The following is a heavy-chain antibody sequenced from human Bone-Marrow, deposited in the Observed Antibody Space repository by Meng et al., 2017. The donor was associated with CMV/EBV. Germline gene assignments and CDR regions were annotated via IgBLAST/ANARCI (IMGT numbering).Heavy chain of an antibody. CDR2: IYYSGST. D-gene: IGHD6-13*01. V-gene: IGHV4-39*01. CDR3: ASLQRGSSWYLDY. CDR1: GGSISSNYY. Sequence: SEPLSLTCTVSGGSISSNYYWGWIRQPPGKGLEWIGSIYYSGSTYYNPSLKSRVTISGDTSKNQFSLKLSSVTAADTAVYYCASLQRGSSWYLDYWGQGTLVTVSS. J-gene: IGHJ4*02.